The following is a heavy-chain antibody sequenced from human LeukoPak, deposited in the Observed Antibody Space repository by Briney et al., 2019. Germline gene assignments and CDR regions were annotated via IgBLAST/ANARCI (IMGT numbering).Heavy chain of an antibody. CDR2: INHSGTT. J-gene: IGHJ6*03. CDR1: GGSINGYY. D-gene: IGHD3-10*01. V-gene: IGHV4-34*01. CDR3: ARPYYGSGSAKSNYYYYMDV. Sequence: PSETLSLTCTVSGGSINGYYWSWIRQPPGKGLEWIGEINHSGTTNSNPSLKSRVTISVDTSKNQFSLKLSSVTAADTAVYYCARPYYGSGSAKSNYYYYMDVWGKGTTVTISS.